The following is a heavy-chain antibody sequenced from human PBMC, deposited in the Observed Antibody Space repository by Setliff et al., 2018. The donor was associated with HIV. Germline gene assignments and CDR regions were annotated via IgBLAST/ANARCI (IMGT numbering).Heavy chain of an antibody. CDR1: GGSITDENSW. J-gene: IGHJ5*02. V-gene: IGHV4-61*02. CDR3: AVDHVTNIAESGYGYTRIDP. CDR2: IYIRGGT. D-gene: IGHD6-19*01. Sequence: PSETLSLTCTVSGGSITDENSWWAWIRQPAGKRPEWLGLIYIRGGTDYNPSLKSRVTISLDTSRNQFSLHLTSVTAADTAVYYCAVDHVTNIAESGYGYTRIDPWGQGIPVTVSS.